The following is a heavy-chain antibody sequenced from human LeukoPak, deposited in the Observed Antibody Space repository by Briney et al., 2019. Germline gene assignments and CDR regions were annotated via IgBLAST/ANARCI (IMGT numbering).Heavy chain of an antibody. J-gene: IGHJ4*02. CDR1: GYTFTDYY. CDR3: ARMAMDPAMVTNFFDL. CDR2: IHPSGGST. D-gene: IGHD5-18*01. Sequence: ALVKISCKASGYTFTDYYMYWVRQAPGQGPECMGVIHPSGGSTTYAQKFQGRVTLTKDTATSTVYIELSSLRSDDTAVYYCARMAMDPAMVTNFFDLWGQGTLLTVSA. V-gene: IGHV1-46*01.